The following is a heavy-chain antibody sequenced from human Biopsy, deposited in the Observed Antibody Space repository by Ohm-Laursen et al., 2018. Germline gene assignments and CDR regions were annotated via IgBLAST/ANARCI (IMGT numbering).Heavy chain of an antibody. CDR3: ARDPHGEGRDYGSYFDY. V-gene: IGHV1-18*01. CDR1: GYPFITYG. J-gene: IGHJ4*02. Sequence: SSVNVSCKASGYPFITYGISWVRQAPGQGLEWMGGISAYIGHTKFTRKFQDRVTMTTDTSTTTAYMDLRSLRSDDTAVYYCARDPHGEGRDYGSYFDYWGQGTLVTVSS. CDR2: ISAYIGHT. D-gene: IGHD4-17*01.